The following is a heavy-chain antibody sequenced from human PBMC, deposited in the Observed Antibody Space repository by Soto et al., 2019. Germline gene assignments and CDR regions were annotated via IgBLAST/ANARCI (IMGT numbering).Heavy chain of an antibody. Sequence: HPGGSLRLACLASGFTFSDYAMTWVRHVPGRGLEWVASLDGAGGSTYYADSVRGRFTISRDNSHNTLFLQMKRLTVDDTAIYYCAAPRDEYGSGVSWFTYGMDIWGQGTTVTVS. CDR3: AAPRDEYGSGVSWFTYGMDI. CDR2: LDGAGGST. V-gene: IGHV3-23*01. J-gene: IGHJ6*02. CDR1: GFTFSDYA. D-gene: IGHD3-10*01.